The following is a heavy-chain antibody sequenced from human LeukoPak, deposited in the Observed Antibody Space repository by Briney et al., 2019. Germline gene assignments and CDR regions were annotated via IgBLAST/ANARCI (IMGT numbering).Heavy chain of an antibody. CDR3: AKEGRDGFNYDY. J-gene: IGHJ4*02. CDR1: RFTFSSYG. Sequence: PGRSLRLSCAASRFTFSSYGMHWVRQAPGKGLEWVAVISYDGGNKYYADSVKGRFTVSRDNSKNTLYLQMNSLRAEDTAVYYCAKEGRDGFNYDYWGQGTLVTVSS. D-gene: IGHD5-24*01. CDR2: ISYDGGNK. V-gene: IGHV3-30*18.